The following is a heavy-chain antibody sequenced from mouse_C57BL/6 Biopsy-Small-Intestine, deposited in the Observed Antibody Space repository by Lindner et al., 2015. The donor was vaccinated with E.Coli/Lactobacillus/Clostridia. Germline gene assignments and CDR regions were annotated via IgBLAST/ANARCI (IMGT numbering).Heavy chain of an antibody. Sequence: VQLQESGAELVKPGASVKLSCKASGYTFTSYWMHWVKQRPGRGLEWIGRIDPYSGGTKYNENFKNKATLTVDKPSSTAYMQLSSLSSEDSAVYYCARCAHYYGSSWDYFDYWGQGTTLTVSS. D-gene: IGHD1-1*01. CDR1: GYTFTSYW. J-gene: IGHJ2*01. CDR2: IDPYSGGT. V-gene: IGHV1-72*01. CDR3: ARCAHYYGSSWDYFDY.